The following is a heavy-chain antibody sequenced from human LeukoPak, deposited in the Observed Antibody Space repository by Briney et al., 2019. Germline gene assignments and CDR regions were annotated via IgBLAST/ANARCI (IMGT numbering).Heavy chain of an antibody. CDR3: ARPLLYYYGSETYFWFDP. V-gene: IGHV3-7*01. Sequence: GGPLRLSCAASGFTFTTYWMGWVRQAPGKGLEWVASIKQDGSEKYYAASEKGGFSISRDNAENSLYLQMNRLRADDTAFYYCARPLLYYYGSETYFWFDPWGQGTLVTVSS. D-gene: IGHD3-10*01. CDR1: GFTFTTYW. J-gene: IGHJ5*02. CDR2: IKQDGSEK.